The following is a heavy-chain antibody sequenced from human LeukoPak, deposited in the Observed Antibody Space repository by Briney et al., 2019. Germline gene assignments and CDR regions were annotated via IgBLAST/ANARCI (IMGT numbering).Heavy chain of an antibody. CDR2: INHSRST. CDR3: ARGHHYYGSGRPNYYYYYGMDV. CDR1: GGSFSGYY. J-gene: IGHJ6*02. D-gene: IGHD3-10*01. V-gene: IGHV4-34*01. Sequence: PSETLSLTCAVYGGSFSGYYWSWIRQPPGKGLEWIGEINHSRSTNYNPSLKSRLTISVDTSKNQFSLTLSAVTAADTAVYYCARGHHYYGSGRPNYYYYYGMDVWGQGTPVTVSS.